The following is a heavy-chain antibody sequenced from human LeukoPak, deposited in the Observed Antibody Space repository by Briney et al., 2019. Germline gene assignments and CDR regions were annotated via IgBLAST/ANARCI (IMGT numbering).Heavy chain of an antibody. CDR2: VFYTGQT. J-gene: IGHJ4*02. Sequence: SETLSLTCTVSGGSVSTSDYYWGWIRQSPVKGLEWIGDVFYTGQTNYNPSLRGRATISIDTSKNQFSLKLTYVTAADSAVYYCARVFDSWGQGTLVTVSS. CDR3: ARVFDS. V-gene: IGHV4-39*07. CDR1: GGSVSTSDYY.